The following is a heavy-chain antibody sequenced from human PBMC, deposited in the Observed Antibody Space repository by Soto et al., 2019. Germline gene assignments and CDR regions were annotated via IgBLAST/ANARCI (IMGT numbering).Heavy chain of an antibody. D-gene: IGHD1-26*01. J-gene: IGHJ4*02. CDR1: GYTFNRHG. CDR2: ISGYNGDI. CDR3: ARVRIVGAREIDF. Sequence: QVHLVQSGGEVKKPGASVKVSCKASGYTFNRHGITWVRQAPGQGLEWVGWISGYNGDINYGQKYQVRVPLISDTLTRTVYLELKSLRFDDTSGYCCARVRIVGAREIDFWGQGTLVTVSS. V-gene: IGHV1-18*04.